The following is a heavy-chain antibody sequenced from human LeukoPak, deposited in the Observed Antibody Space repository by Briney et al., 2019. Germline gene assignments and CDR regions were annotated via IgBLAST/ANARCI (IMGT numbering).Heavy chain of an antibody. Sequence: LETLSLTCTVSDDSISDYYRGWIRQPPGKGLEWIGYFHNSGTSTYNPSLKSRVTISADTSKNQFSLKLNSLTTADTAVYYCTRGAGWLIDYWGQGILVTVSS. CDR2: FHNSGTS. J-gene: IGHJ4*02. V-gene: IGHV4-59*01. CDR1: DDSISDYY. CDR3: TRGAGWLIDY. D-gene: IGHD3-16*01.